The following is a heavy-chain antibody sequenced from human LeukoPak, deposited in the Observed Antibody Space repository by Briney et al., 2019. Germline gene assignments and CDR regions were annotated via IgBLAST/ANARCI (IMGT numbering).Heavy chain of an antibody. CDR1: GFTFSSYG. CDR2: ISYDGSNK. Sequence: PGGSLRLSCAASGFTFSSYGMHWVRQAPGKGLEWVAVISYDGSNKYYADSVKGRFTISRDNSKNTLYLQMNSLRAEDTAVYYCAKTGLVLWFGELPSNWGQGTLVTVSS. J-gene: IGHJ4*02. V-gene: IGHV3-30*18. CDR3: AKTGLVLWFGELPSN. D-gene: IGHD3-10*01.